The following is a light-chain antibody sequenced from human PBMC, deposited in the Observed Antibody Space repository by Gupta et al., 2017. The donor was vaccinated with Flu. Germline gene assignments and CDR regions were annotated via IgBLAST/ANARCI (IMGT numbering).Light chain of an antibody. CDR2: GAS. CDR1: HSVSSSY. CDR3: QQYGSSPLYS. J-gene: IGKJ2*03. Sequence: EIVLTQSPGTLSLSPGERATLSCRASHSVSSSYLGWYQQKPGQAPRLLIYGASSRAPGIPDRFSGSGSGTDFTLTISRREPEDFAVYYCQQYGSSPLYSFGQGTKLEIK. V-gene: IGKV3-20*01.